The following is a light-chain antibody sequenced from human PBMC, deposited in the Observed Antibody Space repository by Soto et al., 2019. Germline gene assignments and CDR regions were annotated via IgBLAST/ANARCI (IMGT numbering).Light chain of an antibody. CDR1: QPISSW. V-gene: IGKV1-5*01. J-gene: IGKJ1*01. CDR2: DAS. CDR3: QQYENYWT. Sequence: DIQMTQSPPTLSASVGDRVTITCRASQPISSWLAWYHQKPGKAPKLLIYDASNLESGVPSRFSGSGSGTEFTLTISSLQHDDFGIYYCQQYENYWTFGQGTKVEIK.